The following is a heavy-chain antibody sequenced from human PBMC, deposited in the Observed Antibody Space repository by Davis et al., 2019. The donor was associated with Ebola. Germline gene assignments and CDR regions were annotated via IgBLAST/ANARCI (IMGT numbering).Heavy chain of an antibody. CDR1: GYTFTSYY. V-gene: IGHV1-46*01. CDR2: INPSGGST. CDR3: ARDGVSCSGGSCSGDFDY. Sequence: ASVKVSCKASGYTFTSYYMHWVRQAPGQGLEWMGIINPSGGSTSYAQKFQGRVTMTRDTSTSTVYMELSSLRSEDTAVYYCARDGVSCSGGSCSGDFDYWGQGTLVTVSS. D-gene: IGHD2-15*01. J-gene: IGHJ4*02.